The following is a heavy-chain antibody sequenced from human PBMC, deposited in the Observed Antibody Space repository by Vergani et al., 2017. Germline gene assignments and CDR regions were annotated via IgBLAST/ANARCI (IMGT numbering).Heavy chain of an antibody. V-gene: IGHV3-13*04. CDR2: IGTAGDT. CDR1: GFTFSSYD. Sequence: EVQLVESGGGLVQPGGSLRLSCAASGFTFSSYDMHWVRQATGKGLEWVSAIGTAGDTYYPGSVKGRFTISRENAKNSLYLQMNSLRAEDTAVYYCARGIAVAGKSVDFDLWGRGTLVTVSS. CDR3: ARGIAVAGKSVDFDL. J-gene: IGHJ2*01. D-gene: IGHD6-19*01.